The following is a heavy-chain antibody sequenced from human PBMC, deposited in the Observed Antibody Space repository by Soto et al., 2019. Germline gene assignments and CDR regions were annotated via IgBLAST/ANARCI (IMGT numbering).Heavy chain of an antibody. CDR3: TRIRTSGTGDAFDI. CDR2: VSEDGTYK. D-gene: IGHD1-1*01. Sequence: QVQLVESGGGVVQPGRSLRLSCAASGFTFSNYRVLWVRQAPGKGLEWVAIVSEDGTYKYYADSVKGRFTISRDNSKNTLYLQMDSLRVEDTAIYYCTRIRTSGTGDAFDIWGQGTMVIVSS. J-gene: IGHJ3*02. CDR1: GFTFSNYR. V-gene: IGHV3-30-3*01.